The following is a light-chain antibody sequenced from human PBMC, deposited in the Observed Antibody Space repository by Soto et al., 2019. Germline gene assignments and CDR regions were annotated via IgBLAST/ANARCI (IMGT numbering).Light chain of an antibody. Sequence: DIQMTQSPSSLSASVGDRVTFSCQASQDIGNFLSWYQQKPGKAPQLLILDASNLETGVPSRFSGGGSGTDFTFTISSLQPEDIATYFCQQYDDLPYTFGQGTKLEI. J-gene: IGKJ2*01. CDR3: QQYDDLPYT. CDR2: DAS. CDR1: QDIGNF. V-gene: IGKV1-33*01.